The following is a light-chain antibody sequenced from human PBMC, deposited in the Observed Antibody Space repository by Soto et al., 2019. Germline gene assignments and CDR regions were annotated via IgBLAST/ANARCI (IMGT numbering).Light chain of an antibody. J-gene: IGKJ2*01. CDR1: QSVSSK. CDR3: QQYNNWPYT. V-gene: IGKV3-15*01. CDR2: GAS. Sequence: DIGMTQSPATLSVSAGERATLSCRASQSVSSKLAWYQQKPGQAPSLLIYGASTRATGIPARFSGSGSGTNFTLTIISLQSEDFAVYYCQQYNNWPYTFGQGTKLEIK.